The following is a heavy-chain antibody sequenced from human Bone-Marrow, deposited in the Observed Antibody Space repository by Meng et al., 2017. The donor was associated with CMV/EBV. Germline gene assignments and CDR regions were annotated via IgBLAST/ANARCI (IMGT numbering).Heavy chain of an antibody. V-gene: IGHV6-1*01. CDR2: TYYRSKWYN. Sequence: SASWNWIRQSPSRGLEWLGRTYYRSKWYNDYAVSVKRRITINPDTSKNQFSLQLNSVTPEDTAVYYCARDRPLCSSTSCFRDWFDPWGQGTLVTVSS. J-gene: IGHJ5*02. D-gene: IGHD2-2*01. CDR1: SAS. CDR3: ARDRPLCSSTSCFRDWFDP.